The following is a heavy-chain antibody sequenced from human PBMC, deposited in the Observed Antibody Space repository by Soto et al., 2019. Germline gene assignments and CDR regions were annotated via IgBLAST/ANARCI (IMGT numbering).Heavy chain of an antibody. CDR3: ARGSSIAGLYYGMDV. D-gene: IGHD6-6*01. CDR1: GGSISSGGYY. V-gene: IGHV4-31*03. J-gene: IGHJ6*02. CDR2: NYYSGIT. Sequence: QVQLQESGPGLVKPSQTLSITCTVSGGSISSGGYYWTWIRQHPGKGLEWIGYNYYSGITYYNPSLKSRVTLSLDTSKKQFSLKLSSVTAADTAVYYCARGSSIAGLYYGMDVWGQGTTVTVSS.